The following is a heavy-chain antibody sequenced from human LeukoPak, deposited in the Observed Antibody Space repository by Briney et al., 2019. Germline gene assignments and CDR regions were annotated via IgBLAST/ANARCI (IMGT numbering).Heavy chain of an antibody. V-gene: IGHV4-59*08. D-gene: IGHD3-22*01. CDR2: IYYSGST. J-gene: IGHJ4*02. Sequence: SETLSLTCTVSGGSISSSYWSWIRQPPGKGLEWIGYIYYSGSTNYNPSLKSRVTISVDTSKNQFSLKLSSVTAADTAVYYCARANSSGYPSDYWGQGTLVTVSS. CDR3: ARANSSGYPSDY. CDR1: GGSISSSY.